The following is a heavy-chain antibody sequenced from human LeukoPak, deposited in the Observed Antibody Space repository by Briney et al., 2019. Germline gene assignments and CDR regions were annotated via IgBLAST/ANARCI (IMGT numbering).Heavy chain of an antibody. Sequence: SETLSLTCTVSGYSINSAYYWGWIRQPPGKGLEWIGTMYHSGITYYNLSLKSRVTISVDTSKNQFSLKLNSVTAADTAVYYCARLTPGKNWFDPWGHRTLVTVS. J-gene: IGHJ5*02. CDR1: GYSINSAYY. CDR2: MYHSGIT. V-gene: IGHV4-38-2*02. CDR3: ARLTPGKNWFDP. D-gene: IGHD3-10*01.